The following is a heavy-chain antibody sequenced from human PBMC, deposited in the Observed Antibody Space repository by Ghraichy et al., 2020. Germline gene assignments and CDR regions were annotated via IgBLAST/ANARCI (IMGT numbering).Heavy chain of an antibody. CDR3: ARGYSSPLYAFDI. CDR2: IYYSGST. J-gene: IGHJ3*02. CDR1: GGSISSYY. D-gene: IGHD6-13*01. Sequence: SETLSLTCTVSGGSISSYYWSWIRQPPGKGLEWIGYIYYSGSTNYNPSLKSRVTISVDTSKNQFSLKLSSVTAADTAVYYCARGYSSPLYAFDIWGQGTMVTVSS. V-gene: IGHV4-59*01.